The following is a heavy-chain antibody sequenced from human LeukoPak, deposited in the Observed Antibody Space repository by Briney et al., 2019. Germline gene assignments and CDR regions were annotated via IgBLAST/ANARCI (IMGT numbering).Heavy chain of an antibody. V-gene: IGHV5-10-1*01. CDR2: IDPSDSYT. D-gene: IGHD6-19*01. J-gene: IGHJ4*02. CDR3: ARARGWYGGVDY. CDR1: GYIFTSYW. Sequence: GESLLISCQGSGYIFTSYWISWVRQVPGKGLEWMGRIDPSDSYTNYSPSFQGHVTISADKSISTAYLQWSSLKASDTAMYYCARARGWYGGVDYWGQGTLVTVSS.